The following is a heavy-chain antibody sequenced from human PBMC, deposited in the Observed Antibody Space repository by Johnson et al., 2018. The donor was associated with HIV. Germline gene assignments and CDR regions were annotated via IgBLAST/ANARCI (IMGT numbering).Heavy chain of an antibody. CDR3: AILGWGAFDI. Sequence: VQLVESGGGVVQTGRPLRLSCAASGFTFSSYGIHWVRHAPGKGLEWVAVIWYDGSNKYYANSVKGRFTVSRDNSKNTLYLQMDSLRAEDTAVYYCAILGWGAFDIWGQGTMVTVSS. V-gene: IGHV3-33*01. CDR1: GFTFSSYG. D-gene: IGHD2-21*01. J-gene: IGHJ3*02. CDR2: IWYDGSNK.